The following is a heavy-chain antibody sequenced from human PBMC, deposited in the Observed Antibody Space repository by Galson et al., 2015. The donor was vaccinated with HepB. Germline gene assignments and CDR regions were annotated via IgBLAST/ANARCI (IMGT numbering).Heavy chain of an antibody. Sequence: SVKVSCKASGGTFSSYAITWVRQAPGQGLEWMGGIIPMFGTTNYAQKFQGRVTITADTFPSTAYMELSSLRSEDTAVYYCARGPYYYFSYMDVWGTGTTVTVSS. J-gene: IGHJ6*03. CDR2: IIPMFGTT. CDR1: GGTFSSYA. V-gene: IGHV1-69*06. CDR3: ARGPYYYFSYMDV.